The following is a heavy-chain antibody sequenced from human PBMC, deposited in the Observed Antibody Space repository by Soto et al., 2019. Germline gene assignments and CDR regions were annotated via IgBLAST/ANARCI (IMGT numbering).Heavy chain of an antibody. J-gene: IGHJ6*03. CDR1: GYTFTSYD. D-gene: IGHD2-15*01. CDR3: ASGGYCSGGSCYAIHPYYYYYYMDV. Sequence: ASVKVSCKASGYTFTSYDINWVRQATGQGLEWMGWMNPNSGNTGYAQKFQGRVTMPRNTSVSTPYMELSSMRSEDTALSYCASGGYCSGGSCYAIHPYYYYYYMDVWGKGTTVTVSS. CDR2: MNPNSGNT. V-gene: IGHV1-8*01.